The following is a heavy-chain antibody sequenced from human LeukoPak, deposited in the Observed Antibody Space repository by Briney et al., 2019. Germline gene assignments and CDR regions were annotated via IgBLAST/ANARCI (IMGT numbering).Heavy chain of an antibody. CDR3: ASHSSPNYYYMDV. V-gene: IGHV3-43*01. Sequence: GGSLRLSCAASGFTFDDYTMHWVRQAPGKGLEWVSLISWDGGSTYYADSVKGRFTISRDNSKNSLYLQMNSLRTEDTALYYCASHSSPNYYYMDVWGKGTTVTVSS. CDR2: ISWDGGST. CDR1: GFTFDDYT. D-gene: IGHD5-18*01. J-gene: IGHJ6*03.